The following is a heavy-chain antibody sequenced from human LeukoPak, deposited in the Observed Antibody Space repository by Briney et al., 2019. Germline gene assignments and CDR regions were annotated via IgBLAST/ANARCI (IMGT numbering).Heavy chain of an antibody. CDR3: ARDYDRYYMDV. Sequence: GGSLRLSCAASGFTFDDYGMSWVRQAPGKGLEWVSGINWNGGSTGYADSVKGRFTMSRDNAKNSLYLQMNSLRAEDTAVYYCARDYDRYYMDVWGKGTTVTVSS. V-gene: IGHV3-20*04. J-gene: IGHJ6*03. D-gene: IGHD3-3*01. CDR2: INWNGGST. CDR1: GFTFDDYG.